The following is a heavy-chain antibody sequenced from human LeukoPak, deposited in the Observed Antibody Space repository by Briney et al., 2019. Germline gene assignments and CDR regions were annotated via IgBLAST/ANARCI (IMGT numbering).Heavy chain of an antibody. V-gene: IGHV4-61*01. J-gene: IGHJ4*02. CDR2: IYYSGST. CDR1: GGSVSSGSYY. Sequence: PSETLSPTCTVSGGSVSSGSYYWSWIRQPPGKGLEWIGYIYYSGSTNYNPSLKSRVTISVETSKNQFSLKLSSVTAADTAVNYCAREGTGLEEYFDYWGQGTLVTVSS. D-gene: IGHD1/OR15-1a*01. CDR3: AREGTGLEEYFDY.